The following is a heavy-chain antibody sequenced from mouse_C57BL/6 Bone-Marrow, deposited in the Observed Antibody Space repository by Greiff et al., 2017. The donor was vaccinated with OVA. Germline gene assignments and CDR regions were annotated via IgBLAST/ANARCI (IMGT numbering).Heavy chain of an antibody. CDR3: ARRSNPLYAMDY. V-gene: IGHV1-69*01. J-gene: IGHJ4*01. Sequence: VQLQQPGAELVMPGASVKLSCKASGYTFTSYWMHWVKQRPGQGLEWIGEIDPSDSYTNYNQKFKGKSTLTVDKSSSTAYMQLSSLTSEDSAVYYCARRSNPLYAMDYWGQGTSVTVSS. CDR2: IDPSDSYT. D-gene: IGHD2-5*01. CDR1: GYTFTSYW.